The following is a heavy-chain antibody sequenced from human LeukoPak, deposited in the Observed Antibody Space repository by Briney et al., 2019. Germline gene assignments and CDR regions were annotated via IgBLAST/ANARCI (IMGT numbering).Heavy chain of an antibody. CDR3: AKGSGSSCYSPCDY. Sequence: GGSLRLSCAASGFTFSSYGMHWVRQAPGKGLEWVSVICANDGNTYYADAVKGRFTISRDNSKDTLYLQMDSLRAEDTAVYYCAKGSGSSCYSPCDYWGQGILVTVSS. CDR2: ICANDGNT. CDR1: GFTFSSYG. J-gene: IGHJ4*02. D-gene: IGHD2-15*01. V-gene: IGHV3-23*01.